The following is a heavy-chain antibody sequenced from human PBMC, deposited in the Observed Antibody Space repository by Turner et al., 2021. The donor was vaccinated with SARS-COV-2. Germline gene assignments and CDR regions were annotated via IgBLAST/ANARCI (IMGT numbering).Heavy chain of an antibody. D-gene: IGHD6-13*01. Sequence: QVQRLESGGGVFQPGRSLRLSCAPTGFSFSRDGMHWVREAPGKGLEWVAVRSYDGSNKYYADSVKGRFTISRDNYKNTMYLQMNSMRAEDTAVYYCTKDLGQLDWFDPWGQGTLVTVSS. CDR2: RSYDGSNK. CDR3: TKDLGQLDWFDP. J-gene: IGHJ5*02. CDR1: GFSFSRDG. V-gene: IGHV3-30*18.